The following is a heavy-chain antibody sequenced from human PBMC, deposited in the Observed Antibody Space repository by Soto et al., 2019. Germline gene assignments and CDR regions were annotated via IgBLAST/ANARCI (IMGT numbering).Heavy chain of an antibody. CDR1: GYTFTHYS. CDR3: AKPDRDSSGFYFFDY. CDR2: INGGNGYT. Sequence: ASVKVSCKASGYTFTHYSMHWVRQAPGQRLEWMGWINGGNGYTEYSQKFQGRVTITRDTSASTAYMELSGLTSEDTAVYYCAKPDRDSSGFYFFDYWGQGTLVTVYS. J-gene: IGHJ4*02. V-gene: IGHV1-3*01. D-gene: IGHD3-22*01.